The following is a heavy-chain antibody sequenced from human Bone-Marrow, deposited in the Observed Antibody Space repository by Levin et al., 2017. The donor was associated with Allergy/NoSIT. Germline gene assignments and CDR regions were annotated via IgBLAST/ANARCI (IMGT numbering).Heavy chain of an antibody. J-gene: IGHJ4*02. V-gene: IGHV3-21*01. Sequence: GGSLRLSCAASGFTFSSYSMNWVRQAPGKGLEWVSSISSSSSYIYYADSVKGRFTISRDNAKNSLYLQMNSLRAEDTAVYYCARDVAFYDFWSGYNDYWGQGTLVTVSS. CDR1: GFTFSSYS. D-gene: IGHD3-3*01. CDR2: ISSSSSYI. CDR3: ARDVAFYDFWSGYNDY.